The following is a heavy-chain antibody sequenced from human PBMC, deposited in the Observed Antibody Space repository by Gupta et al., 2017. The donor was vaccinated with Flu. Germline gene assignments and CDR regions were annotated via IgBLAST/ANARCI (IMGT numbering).Heavy chain of an antibody. J-gene: IGHJ6*02. Sequence: EVQLVQSGAEVKKPWESLKISCKGSGYSFSIYWIAWVRQMPGKGLEWMGIIFPGDSDTRYSPSFQGQVTISADKSINTAYLQWSRLKDSDTAMYYCARVNTAVAYFGLDVWGQGTTVTVS. CDR3: ARVNTAVAYFGLDV. D-gene: IGHD5-18*01. CDR2: IFPGDSDT. CDR1: GYSFSIYW. V-gene: IGHV5-51*03.